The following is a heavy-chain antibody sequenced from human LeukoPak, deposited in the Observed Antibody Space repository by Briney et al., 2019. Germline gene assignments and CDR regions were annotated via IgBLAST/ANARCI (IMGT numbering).Heavy chain of an antibody. CDR2: IYYSGST. D-gene: IGHD3-22*01. V-gene: IGHV4-59*01. CDR3: ARVPLYDSSGYQDSYYYYYYMDV. Sequence: SETLSLTCTVSGGSISSYYWSWIRQPPGKGLEWIGYIYYSGSTNYNPSLKSRVTISVDTSKNQFSLKLSSVTAAGTAVYYCARVPLYDSSGYQDSYYYYYYMDVWGTGTTVTVSS. J-gene: IGHJ6*03. CDR1: GGSISSYY.